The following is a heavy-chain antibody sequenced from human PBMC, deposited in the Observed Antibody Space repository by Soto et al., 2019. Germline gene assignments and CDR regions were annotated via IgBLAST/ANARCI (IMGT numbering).Heavy chain of an antibody. J-gene: IGHJ5*02. CDR3: AREWDGDGYNSGWFDP. D-gene: IGHD5-12*01. CDR1: GFPFSSYS. CDR2: ISSSSRTI. V-gene: IGHV3-48*01. Sequence: GGSLSLSCAASGFPFSSYSMNWVRQAPGKGLEWVSYISSSSRTIYCADSVKGRFTISRDNAKNSLYLQMNSLRAEDTAVYYCAREWDGDGYNSGWFDPWGQGTLVTVSS.